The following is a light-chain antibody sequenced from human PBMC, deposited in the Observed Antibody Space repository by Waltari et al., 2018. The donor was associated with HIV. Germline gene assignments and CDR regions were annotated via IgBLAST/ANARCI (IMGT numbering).Light chain of an antibody. Sequence: QSALTQPASVSGSPGQSITVSFTGTSSDVGAYNYVSWYQQTPGTAPKLVIYEVSNRPSGISYRFSGSKSGNTASLTISGLQTEDEGDYYCSSFTTSNSLLFGGGTKVTVL. CDR2: EVS. CDR3: SSFTTSNSLL. J-gene: IGLJ2*01. V-gene: IGLV2-14*01. CDR1: SSDVGAYNY.